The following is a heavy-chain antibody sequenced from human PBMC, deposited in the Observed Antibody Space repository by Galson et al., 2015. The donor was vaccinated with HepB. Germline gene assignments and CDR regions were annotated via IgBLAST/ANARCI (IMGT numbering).Heavy chain of an antibody. J-gene: IGHJ4*02. CDR1: GFSLRSHW. V-gene: IGHV3-43*02. CDR2: INRYGRDK. CDR3: AKEYQGSSWTGLGD. Sequence: SLRLSCAASGFSLRSHWMHWVREGPGKELVWVSLINRYGRDKFYSDSVKGRFTVSRDNNKNFLYLQMHSLTSEDTALYYCAKEYQGSSWTGLGDWGQGTLVTVSS. D-gene: IGHD6-13*01.